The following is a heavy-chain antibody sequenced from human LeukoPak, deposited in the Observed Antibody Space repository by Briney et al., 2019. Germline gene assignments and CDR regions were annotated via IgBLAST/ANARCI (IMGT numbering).Heavy chain of an antibody. CDR1: GFTFSSYW. CDR3: ARGGGYGSDL. V-gene: IGHV3-7*04. Sequence: GGSLRLSCAASGFTFSSYWMSWVRQAPGKGLEWVANINQDGREKFYGDSEKGRLTISRDNAKNSLYLQMSSLRAEDTAVYYCARGGGYGSDLWGQGTRVTVSS. J-gene: IGHJ5*02. D-gene: IGHD3-10*01. CDR2: INQDGREK.